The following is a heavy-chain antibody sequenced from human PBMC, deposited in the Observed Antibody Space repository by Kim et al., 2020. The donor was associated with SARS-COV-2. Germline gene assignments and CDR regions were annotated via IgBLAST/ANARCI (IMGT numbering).Heavy chain of an antibody. CDR1: GFTFSSYW. J-gene: IGHJ6*03. D-gene: IGHD3-3*01. Sequence: GGSLRLSCAASGFTFSSYWMSWVRQAPGKGLEWVANIKQDGSEKYYVDSVKGRFTISRDNAKNSVYLQMNSLRAEDTAVYYCARDQSRITIFGVVINYYYMDVWGKGTTVTVSS. CDR3: ARDQSRITIFGVVINYYYMDV. CDR2: IKQDGSEK. V-gene: IGHV3-7*01.